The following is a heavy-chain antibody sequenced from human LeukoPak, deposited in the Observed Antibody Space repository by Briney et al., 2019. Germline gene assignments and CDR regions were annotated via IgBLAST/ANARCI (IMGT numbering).Heavy chain of an antibody. CDR2: IRYDGSNK. CDR3: AKDPYGYSGPYYMDV. Sequence: HPGGSLRLSCAASGFTFSSYGMHWVRQAPGKGLEWVAFIRYDGSNKYYADSVKGRFTISRDNSKNTLYLQMNSLRAEDTAVYYCAKDPYGYSGPYYMDVWGKGTTVTVSS. D-gene: IGHD5-24*01. J-gene: IGHJ6*03. V-gene: IGHV3-30*02. CDR1: GFTFSSYG.